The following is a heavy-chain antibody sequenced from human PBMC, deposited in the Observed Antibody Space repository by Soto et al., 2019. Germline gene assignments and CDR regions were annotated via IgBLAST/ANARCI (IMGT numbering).Heavy chain of an antibody. Sequence: PSETLSLTCTVSGASISSGDYFWSWIRQSPGKGLEWLGYIYDSGSPYYNPSLKSRVTMSVDMSKNQFSLKLRSVTAADTAVYYCAREKGYISGPKNFDYWGQGTLVTVSS. CDR2: IYDSGSP. V-gene: IGHV4-30-4*01. CDR1: GASISSGDYF. J-gene: IGHJ4*02. CDR3: AREKGYISGPKNFDY. D-gene: IGHD5-12*01.